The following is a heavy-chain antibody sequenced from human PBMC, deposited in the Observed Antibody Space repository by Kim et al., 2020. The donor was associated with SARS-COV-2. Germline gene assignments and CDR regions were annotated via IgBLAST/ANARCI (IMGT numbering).Heavy chain of an antibody. Sequence: GGSLRLSCAASGFVVSTNYMSWVRQAPGKGLEWVSFIYPSGNTYYADSVKGRLIVSRDNSRNTLSLQMNSLGVADTAVYYCARGLSMVRGAITHLFVYG. CDR1: GFVVSTNY. CDR2: IYPSGNT. V-gene: IGHV3-66*01. CDR3: ARGLSMVRGAITHLFVYG. J-gene: IGHJ6*01. D-gene: IGHD3-10*01.